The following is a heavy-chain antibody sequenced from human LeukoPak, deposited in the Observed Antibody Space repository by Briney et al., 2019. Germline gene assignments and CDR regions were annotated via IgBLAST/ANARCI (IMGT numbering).Heavy chain of an antibody. V-gene: IGHV4-34*01. CDR3: ARGAHDYTNFSFDY. Sequence: SETLSLTCAVYGGSFSGYYWSWIRQPPGKGLEWIGEINHSGSTNYNPSLKSRVTISVDTSKNQFSLKLSSVTAADTAVYYCARGAHDYTNFSFDYWGQGTLVTVSS. CDR1: GGSFSGYY. D-gene: IGHD4-11*01. CDR2: INHSGST. J-gene: IGHJ4*02.